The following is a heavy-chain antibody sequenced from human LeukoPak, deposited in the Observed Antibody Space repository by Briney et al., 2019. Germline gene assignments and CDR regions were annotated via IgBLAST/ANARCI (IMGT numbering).Heavy chain of an antibody. CDR1: GGSISSSSYY. CDR3: ATYYYDSSVSY. J-gene: IGHJ4*02. Sequence: SETLSLTCTVSGGSISSSSYYWGWIRQPPGKGLEWIGSIYYSGSTYYNPSLKSRVTISVDTSKNQFSLKLSSLTAADTAVYYCATYYYDSSVSYWGQGTLVTVSS. V-gene: IGHV4-39*07. CDR2: IYYSGST. D-gene: IGHD3-22*01.